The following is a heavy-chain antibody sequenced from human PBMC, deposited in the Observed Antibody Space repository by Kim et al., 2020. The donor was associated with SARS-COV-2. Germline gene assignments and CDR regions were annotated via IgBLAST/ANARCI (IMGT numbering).Heavy chain of an antibody. CDR1: GFTFSTYS. V-gene: IGHV3-48*04. CDR2: ISDSSSTI. D-gene: IGHD2-2*01. Sequence: GGSLRLSCAASGFTFSTYSMNWVRQAPGKGLEWVSYISDSSSTIYYADSVKGRFTISRDNAKNSLYLQMNSLRAEDTAVYYCARGGPCSTTCSDLRLFDYWGQGTLVTVSS. CDR3: ARGGPCSTTCSDLRLFDY. J-gene: IGHJ4*02.